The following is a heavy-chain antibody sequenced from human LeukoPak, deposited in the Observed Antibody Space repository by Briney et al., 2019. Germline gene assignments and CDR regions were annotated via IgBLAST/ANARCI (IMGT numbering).Heavy chain of an antibody. J-gene: IGHJ4*02. CDR3: ARVLSGYYFDY. CDR1: GYTFTSYA. Sequence: PVASVKVSCKASGYTFTSYAMHWVRQAPGQRLEWMGWINAGNGNTKYSQKFQGRVTITRDKSASTAYMELSSLRSEDTAVYYCARVLSGYYFDYWGQGTLVTVSS. CDR2: INAGNGNT. D-gene: IGHD6-25*01. V-gene: IGHV1-3*01.